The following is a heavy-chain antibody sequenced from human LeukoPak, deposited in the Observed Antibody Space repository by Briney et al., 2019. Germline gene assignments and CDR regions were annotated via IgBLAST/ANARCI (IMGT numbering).Heavy chain of an antibody. CDR1: GFTFSSYW. Sequence: GGSLRLSCAASGFTFSSYWMSWVRQAPGKGLEWVANIKQDGSEKYYVDSVKGRFTISRDNAKNSLYLQMNSLRAGDTAVYYCAREEPAAKDGMDVWGQGTTVTVSS. CDR2: IKQDGSEK. V-gene: IGHV3-7*01. CDR3: AREEPAAKDGMDV. J-gene: IGHJ6*02. D-gene: IGHD2-2*01.